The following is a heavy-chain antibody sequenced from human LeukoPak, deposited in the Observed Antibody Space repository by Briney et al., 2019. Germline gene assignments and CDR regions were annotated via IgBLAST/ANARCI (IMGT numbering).Heavy chain of an antibody. J-gene: IGHJ4*02. V-gene: IGHV1-8*01. Sequence: ASVKVSCKASGYTFTSYDINWVRQATGQGLEWMGWMNPNSGNTGYAQKFQGRVTMTRNTSISKAYMELSSLRSEDTARYDYARGFGPAFDYWGQGTLVTVSS. CDR1: GYTFTSYD. CDR2: MNPNSGNT. D-gene: IGHD3-3*01. CDR3: ARGFGPAFDY.